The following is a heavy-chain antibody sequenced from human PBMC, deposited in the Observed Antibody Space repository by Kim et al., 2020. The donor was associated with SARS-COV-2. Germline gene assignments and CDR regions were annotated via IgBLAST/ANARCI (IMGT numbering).Heavy chain of an antibody. D-gene: IGHD3-16*01. Sequence: SETLSLTCAVYGGSFSGYYWSWIRQPPGKGPEWIGEINHSGSTNYNPSLKSRVTISVDTSKNQFSLKLSSVTAADTAVYYCAYTDPNAFDIWGQGTMVTVSS. CDR1: GGSFSGYY. J-gene: IGHJ3*02. CDR3: AYTDPNAFDI. V-gene: IGHV4-34*01. CDR2: INHSGST.